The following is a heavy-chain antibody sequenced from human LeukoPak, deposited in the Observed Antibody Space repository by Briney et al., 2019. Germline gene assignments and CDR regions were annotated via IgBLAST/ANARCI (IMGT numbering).Heavy chain of an antibody. V-gene: IGHV4-34*01. D-gene: IGHD3-3*01. Sequence: SETLSLTCAVYGGSFSGYYWSWIRQPPGKGLEWVGEINHSGSTNYNPSLKSRVTISVDTSKNQFSLKLSSVTAADTAVYYCARDLRFLEWLPSYWYFDLWGRGTLVTVSS. J-gene: IGHJ2*01. CDR1: GGSFSGYY. CDR2: INHSGST. CDR3: ARDLRFLEWLPSYWYFDL.